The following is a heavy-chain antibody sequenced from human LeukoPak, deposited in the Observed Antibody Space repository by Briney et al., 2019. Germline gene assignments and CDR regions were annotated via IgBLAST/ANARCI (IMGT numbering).Heavy chain of an antibody. D-gene: IGHD6-13*01. CDR2: ISSTGSRI. Sequence: QSGGSLRLSCAASRFTFSLYNMNWVHQAPGKGLEWVSYISSTGSRIYYADSVKGRFTISRDNAKNTVYLQMNSLRAEDTGIYYCARGTSAGGPISPFDFWGQGTVVTVSS. J-gene: IGHJ4*02. CDR1: RFTFSLYN. V-gene: IGHV3-48*04. CDR3: ARGTSAGGPISPFDF.